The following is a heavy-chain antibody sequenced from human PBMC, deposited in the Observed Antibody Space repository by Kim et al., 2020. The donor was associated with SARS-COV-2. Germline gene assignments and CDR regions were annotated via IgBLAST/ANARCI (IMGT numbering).Heavy chain of an antibody. CDR3: ARYGCSGGSCYYYYGMDV. D-gene: IGHD2-15*01. V-gene: IGHV4-59*01. Sequence: SETLSLTCTVSGGSISSYYWSWIRQPPGKGLEWIGYIYYSGSTNYNPSLKSRVTISVDTSKNQFSLKLSSVTAADTAVYYCARYGCSGGSCYYYYGMDVWGQGTTVTVSS. CDR2: IYYSGST. J-gene: IGHJ6*02. CDR1: GGSISSYY.